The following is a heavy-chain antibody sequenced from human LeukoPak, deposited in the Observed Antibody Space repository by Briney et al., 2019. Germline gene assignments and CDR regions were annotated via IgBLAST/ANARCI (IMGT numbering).Heavy chain of an antibody. Sequence: GESLKISCKGSGYSFTSYWIGWVRRMPRKGLEWMGIIYPGDSDTRYSPSFQGQVTISADKSISTAYLQWSSLKASDTAMYYCARLRGDGYKIRDFDYWGQGTLVTVSS. J-gene: IGHJ4*02. CDR1: GYSFTSYW. CDR2: IYPGDSDT. D-gene: IGHD5-24*01. CDR3: ARLRGDGYKIRDFDY. V-gene: IGHV5-51*01.